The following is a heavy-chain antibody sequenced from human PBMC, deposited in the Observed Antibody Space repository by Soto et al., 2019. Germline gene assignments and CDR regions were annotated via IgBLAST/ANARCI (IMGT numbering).Heavy chain of an antibody. CDR1: GFTVSSNY. J-gene: IGHJ6*03. D-gene: IGHD3-3*01. Sequence: EVQLVESGGGLVQPGGSLRLSCAASGFTVSSNYMSWVRQAPGKGLEWVSVIYSGGSTYYADSVKGRFTISRDNSKNTLYLQMNSLRAEDTAVYYCARDYDFWSGFYYYMDVWGKGNTVTVSS. CDR3: ARDYDFWSGFYYYMDV. V-gene: IGHV3-66*01. CDR2: IYSGGST.